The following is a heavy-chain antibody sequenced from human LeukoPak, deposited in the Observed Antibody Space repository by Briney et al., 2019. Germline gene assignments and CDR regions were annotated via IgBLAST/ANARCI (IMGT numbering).Heavy chain of an antibody. CDR3: ARTYYYGSGSYYPPDY. J-gene: IGHJ4*02. D-gene: IGHD3-10*01. CDR2: IYYSGST. V-gene: IGHV4-39*01. CDR1: GGSISSSSYY. Sequence: PSETLSLTCTVSGGSISSSSYYWGWFRQPPGKGLEWMGSIYYSGSTYYNPSLKSRVTISVDTSKNQFSLKLSSVTAADTAVYYCARTYYYGSGSYYPPDYWGQGTLVTVSS.